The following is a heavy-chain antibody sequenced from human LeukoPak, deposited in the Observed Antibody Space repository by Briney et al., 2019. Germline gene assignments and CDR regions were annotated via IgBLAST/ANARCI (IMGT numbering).Heavy chain of an antibody. CDR3: AREGFTYGRDWFDP. CDR2: INPNSGGT. D-gene: IGHD2/OR15-2a*01. Sequence: GASVKVSCKASGYTFTGYYMHWVRQAPGQGLEWMGWINPNSGGTNYAQKFQGRVTMTRDTSISTAYMELSRLRSDDMAVYYCAREGFTYGRDWFDPWGQGTLVTVSS. CDR1: GYTFTGYY. V-gene: IGHV1-2*02. J-gene: IGHJ5*02.